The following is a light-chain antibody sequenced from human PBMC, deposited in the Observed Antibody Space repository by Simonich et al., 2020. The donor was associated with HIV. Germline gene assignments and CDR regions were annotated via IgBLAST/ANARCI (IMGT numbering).Light chain of an antibody. V-gene: IGKV1-9*01. Sequence: DIQMTQSPSSLSASVGDRVTITCRSSQSISSYLNWYQQKPGKAPKILIYAATTLQSGVPARFSGSGSGTEVTLTMSSLQTEDFATYYCQQLYSYPLTFGGGTSVESK. CDR1: QSISSY. CDR3: QQLYSYPLT. CDR2: AAT. J-gene: IGKJ4*01.